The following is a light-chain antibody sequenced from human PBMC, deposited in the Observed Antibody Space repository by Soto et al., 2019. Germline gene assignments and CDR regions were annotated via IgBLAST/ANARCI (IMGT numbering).Light chain of an antibody. CDR1: SSDVGGYDY. V-gene: IGLV2-14*01. CDR3: SSFRSTSTLPYV. Sequence: QSALTQPASVSGSPGQSITISCTGTSSDVGGYDYVSWYQQHPGKAPKLMIFKVTNRPSGVSNRFSGSKSGNTASLTISGLRAEDEADYYCSSFRSTSTLPYVFGTGTKLTVL. J-gene: IGLJ1*01. CDR2: KVT.